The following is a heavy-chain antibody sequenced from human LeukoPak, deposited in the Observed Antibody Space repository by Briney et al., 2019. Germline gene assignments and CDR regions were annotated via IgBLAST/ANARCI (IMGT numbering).Heavy chain of an antibody. J-gene: IGHJ4*02. V-gene: IGHV3-74*01. D-gene: IGHD2-2*01. Sequence: GGSLRLSCAASRFTFSNHWMHWVRQAPGKGLVWVSRISGDGRSTRYADSGKGRFTISRDNAKGSLYLQMNSLRAEDTAVYYCAREKIVVPAAKGPQFDYWGQGTLVTVSS. CDR1: RFTFSNHW. CDR2: ISGDGRST. CDR3: AREKIVVPAAKGPQFDY.